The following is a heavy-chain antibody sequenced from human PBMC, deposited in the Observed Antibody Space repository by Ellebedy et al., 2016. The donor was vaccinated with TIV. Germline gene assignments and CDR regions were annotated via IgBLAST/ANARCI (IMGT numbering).Heavy chain of an antibody. V-gene: IGHV1-69*13. J-gene: IGHJ4*02. CDR2: IIPIFGTA. CDR1: GGTFSSYA. Sequence: ASVKVSCKASGGTFSSYAISWVRQAPGQGLEWMGGIIPIFGTANYAQKFQGRVTINADESTSTAYMELSSLRSEDTAVYYWARGWELPRGYFDYWGQGTLVTVSS. CDR3: ARGWELPRGYFDY. D-gene: IGHD1-26*01.